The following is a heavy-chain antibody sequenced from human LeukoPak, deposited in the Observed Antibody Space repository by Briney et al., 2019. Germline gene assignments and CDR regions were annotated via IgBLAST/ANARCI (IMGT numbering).Heavy chain of an antibody. D-gene: IGHD3-22*01. Sequence: SVKVSCKASGGTFSSYAISWVRQAPGQGLEWMGGIIPIFGTAKYAQKFQGRVTITADASTSTAYMELSSLRSEDTAVYYCVRGWDSSGQIPFLYWGQGTLDTVSS. V-gene: IGHV1-69*13. CDR2: IIPIFGTA. CDR1: GGTFSSYA. CDR3: VRGWDSSGQIPFLY. J-gene: IGHJ4*02.